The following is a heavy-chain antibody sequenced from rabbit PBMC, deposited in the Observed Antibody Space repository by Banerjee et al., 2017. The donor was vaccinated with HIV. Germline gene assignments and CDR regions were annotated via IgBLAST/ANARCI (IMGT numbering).Heavy chain of an antibody. V-gene: IGHV1S40*01. D-gene: IGHD4-1*01. CDR3: ARDLAGVIGWNFGL. CDR1: GFSFSNYY. CDR2: INTSSGNT. J-gene: IGHJ4*01. Sequence: QSLEESGGDLVKPGASLTLTCTASGFSFSNYYMSWVRQAPGKGLEWIACINTSSGNTVYANWAKGRFTISKTSSTTVTLQMTSLTAADTATYFCARDLAGVIGWNFGLWGQGTLVTVS.